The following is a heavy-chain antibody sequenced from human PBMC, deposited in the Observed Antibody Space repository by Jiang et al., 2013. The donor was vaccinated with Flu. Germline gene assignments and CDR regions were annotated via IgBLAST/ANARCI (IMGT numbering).Heavy chain of an antibody. V-gene: IGHV5-51*01. Sequence: MPGKGLEWMGIIYPGDSDTRYSPSFQGQVTISADKSITTAYLQWSSLKASDTAMYYCAKQGQKWLPDHWGQGTLVTVSS. CDR2: IYPGDSDT. J-gene: IGHJ5*02. CDR3: AKQGQKWLPDH. D-gene: IGHD5-24*01.